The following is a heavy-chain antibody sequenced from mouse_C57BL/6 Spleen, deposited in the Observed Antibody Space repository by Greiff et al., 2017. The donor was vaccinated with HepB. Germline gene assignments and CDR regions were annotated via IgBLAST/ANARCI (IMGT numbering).Heavy chain of an antibody. CDR1: GYTFTSYW. V-gene: IGHV1-55*01. CDR3: ARGSFYDEYGGYFDY. Sequence: VQLQQPGAELVKPGASVKMSCKASGYTFTSYWITWVKQRPGQGLEWIGDIYPGSGSTNYNEKFKSKATLTVDTSSSTAYVQLSSLTSEDSAVYDCARGSFYDEYGGYFDYWGQGTTLTVSS. D-gene: IGHD2-4*01. CDR2: IYPGSGST. J-gene: IGHJ2*01.